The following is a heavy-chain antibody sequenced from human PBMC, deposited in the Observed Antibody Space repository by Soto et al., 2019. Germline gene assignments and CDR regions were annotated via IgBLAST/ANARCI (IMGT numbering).Heavy chain of an antibody. CDR3: AKDSDYRDRIFWYFDL. CDR1: GFTLSIYA. J-gene: IGHJ2*01. V-gene: IGHV3-23*01. Sequence: EVQLLESGGGLVQPGGSLRLSCAASGFTLSIYAMSWVRHSPGKGLEWVSVISGRGGSTYYADSVKGRFTISRDNSKNTVYLQMNSLRAEDTAVYYCAKDSDYRDRIFWYFDLWGRGTLVTVSS. CDR2: ISGRGGST. D-gene: IGHD2-15*01.